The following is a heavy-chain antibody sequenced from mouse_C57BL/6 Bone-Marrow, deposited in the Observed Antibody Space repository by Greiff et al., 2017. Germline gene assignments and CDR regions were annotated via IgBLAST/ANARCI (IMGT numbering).Heavy chain of an antibody. CDR1: GYTFTSYW. CDR2: IDPSDSYT. V-gene: IGHV1-69*01. Sequence: QVQLQQSGAELVMPGASVKLSCKASGYTFTSYWMHWVKQRPGQGLEWIGEIDPSDSYTNYNQKFKGKSTLTVDKSSSTAYMQLSSLTSEDSAVYYCARETIYYYGSSPFAYWGQGTLVTVSA. D-gene: IGHD1-1*01. CDR3: ARETIYYYGSSPFAY. J-gene: IGHJ3*01.